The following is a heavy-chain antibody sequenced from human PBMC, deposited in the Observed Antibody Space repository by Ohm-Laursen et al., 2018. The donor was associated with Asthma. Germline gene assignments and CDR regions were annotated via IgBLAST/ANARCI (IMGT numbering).Heavy chain of an antibody. V-gene: IGHV4-30-4*02. Sequence: SDTLSLTCTVSGGSISSGDYYWSWIRQPPGKGLEWIGYIYHSGSTYYNPSLKSRVTISVDRSKNQFSLKLSSVTAADTAVYYCARVSHAGPTDYWGQGTLVTVSS. CDR3: ARVSHAGPTDY. CDR2: IYHSGST. CDR1: GGSISSGDYY. J-gene: IGHJ4*02.